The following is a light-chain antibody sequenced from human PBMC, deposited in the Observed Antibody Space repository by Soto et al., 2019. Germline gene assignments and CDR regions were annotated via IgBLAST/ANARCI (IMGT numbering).Light chain of an antibody. CDR1: EDIDNC. CDR2: TAS. Sequence: DNQMTQSPSSLSASVGDRITITCRASEDIDNCLNWYQQKPGKAPHLLIYTASNLQTGVPSRFSGSGSGTDFTFTIDSLQPEDFATYFCKQCDTFPIFGGGTKVEIK. J-gene: IGKJ4*01. V-gene: IGKV1-33*01. CDR3: KQCDTFPI.